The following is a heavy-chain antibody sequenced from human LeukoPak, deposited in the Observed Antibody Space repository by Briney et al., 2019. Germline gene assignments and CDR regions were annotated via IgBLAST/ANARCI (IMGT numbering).Heavy chain of an antibody. J-gene: IGHJ4*02. CDR2: FTRNDETT. CDR3: AKVKVVGYSTFDY. D-gene: IGHD3-22*01. V-gene: IGHV3-23*01. Sequence: GGSLRLSCAASGFTFSNCAMSWVRQAPGKGLEWVSGFTRNDETTSYADSVKGRFTISRDNSRDTLYLQMNSLTAEDTAVYYCAKVKVVGYSTFDYWGQGTLVIVSP. CDR1: GFTFSNCA.